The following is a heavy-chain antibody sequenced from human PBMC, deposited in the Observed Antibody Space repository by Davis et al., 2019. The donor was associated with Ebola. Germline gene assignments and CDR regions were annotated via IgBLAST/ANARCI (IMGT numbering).Heavy chain of an antibody. Sequence: MPSETLSLTCTVSGGSISSYYWSWIRQPPGKGLEWIGYIYYSGSTNYNPSLKSRVTISVDTSKNQFSLKLSSVTAADTAVYYCARVSYYDSSGYYVDAFDIWGQGTMVTVSS. CDR1: GGSISSYY. CDR3: ARVSYYDSSGYYVDAFDI. CDR2: IYYSGST. J-gene: IGHJ3*02. D-gene: IGHD3-22*01. V-gene: IGHV4-59*01.